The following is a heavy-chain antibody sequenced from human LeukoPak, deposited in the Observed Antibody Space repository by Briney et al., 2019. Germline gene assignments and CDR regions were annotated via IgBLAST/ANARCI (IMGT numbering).Heavy chain of an antibody. Sequence: SETLSLTCAVYGGSFSGYYWSWIRHFPGAGLEWIGEINHDETTNKNPSLKSRVAISVDTSKNQFSLNLNSVTAADTAAYYCARALGYSYGFGVFFDSWGQGTVVTVSS. CDR1: GGSFSGYY. V-gene: IGHV4-34*01. D-gene: IGHD5-18*01. CDR3: ARALGYSYGFGVFFDS. J-gene: IGHJ4*02. CDR2: INHDETT.